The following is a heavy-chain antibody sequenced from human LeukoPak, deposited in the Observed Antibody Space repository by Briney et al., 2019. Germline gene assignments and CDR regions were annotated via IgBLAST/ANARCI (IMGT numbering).Heavy chain of an antibody. CDR1: GYTFTGYY. D-gene: IGHD6-19*01. Sequence: EASVKVSCKASGYTFTGYYMHWVRQAPGQGLEWMGWINPNSGGTNYAQKFQGRVTMTRDTSISTAYMELSSLRSEDTAVYYCARNPRDGSGWARTYYFDYWGQGTLVTVSS. CDR2: INPNSGGT. V-gene: IGHV1-2*02. CDR3: ARNPRDGSGWARTYYFDY. J-gene: IGHJ4*02.